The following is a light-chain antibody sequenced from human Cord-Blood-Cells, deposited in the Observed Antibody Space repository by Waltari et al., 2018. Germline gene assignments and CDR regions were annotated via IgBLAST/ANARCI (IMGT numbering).Light chain of an antibody. CDR1: SSDVGGYNY. Sequence: QSALTQPASVSGSPGQPITISCTGTSSDVGGYNYVSWYQQHPGKAPKLMIYDVSNRPSGVSNRFSGSKSGNTASLTISALQAEDEADYYCSSYTSSSTRVFGGGTKLTVL. CDR3: SSYTSSSTRV. CDR2: DVS. J-gene: IGLJ2*01. V-gene: IGLV2-14*01.